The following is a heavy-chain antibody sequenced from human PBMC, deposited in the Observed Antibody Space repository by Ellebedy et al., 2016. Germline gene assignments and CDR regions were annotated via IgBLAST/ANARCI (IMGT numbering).Heavy chain of an antibody. D-gene: IGHD1-1*01. CDR1: GGSIYYFY. Sequence: SETLSLTCTVSGGSIYYFYWSWFRRPPGKGLEWIGYIHHSGTTRTTRYNPSLESRVTISLDTSKSQFSLNIISVTAADTAIYFCARAPRTLGSATTYYSNAMDVWGQGTTVTVSS. CDR3: ARAPRTLGSATTYYSNAMDV. V-gene: IGHV4-59*01. J-gene: IGHJ6*02. CDR2: IHHSGTTRTT.